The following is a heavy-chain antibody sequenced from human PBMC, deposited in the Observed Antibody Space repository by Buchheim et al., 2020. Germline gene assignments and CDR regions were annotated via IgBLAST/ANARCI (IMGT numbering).Heavy chain of an antibody. D-gene: IGHD4-17*01. J-gene: IGHJ5*02. CDR2: INHSGST. V-gene: IGHV4-34*01. CDR1: GGSFSGYY. CDR3: ASLPQPYGDNWFDP. Sequence: QVQLQQWGAGLLKPSETLSLTCAVYGGSFSGYYWSWIRQPPGKGLEWIGEINHSGSTNYNPSLKSRVTISVDTSKNQFSLKPSSVTAADTAVYYCASLPQPYGDNWFDPWGQGTL.